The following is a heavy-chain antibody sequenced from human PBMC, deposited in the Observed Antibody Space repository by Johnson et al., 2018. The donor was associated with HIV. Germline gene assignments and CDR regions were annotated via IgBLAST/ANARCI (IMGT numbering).Heavy chain of an antibody. CDR3: ARDRGYWDGLDI. J-gene: IGHJ3*02. CDR1: GFSFSDYY. D-gene: IGHD3-22*01. CDR2: ISSSGTTV. V-gene: IGHV3-11*04. Sequence: QVQLVESGGGLVKPGGSLRLSCAASGFSFSDYYMSWIRQTPGKGLEWVSYISSSGTTVYYADSVKGRFSISRDNAKHSLYLQMNSLRAEDTAVYYCARDRGYWDGLDIWGRGTMVTVSS.